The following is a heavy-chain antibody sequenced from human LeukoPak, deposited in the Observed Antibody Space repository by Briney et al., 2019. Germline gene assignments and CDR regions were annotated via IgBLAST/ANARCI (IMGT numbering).Heavy chain of an antibody. CDR2: INPSGGST. CDR1: GYTFTSYY. D-gene: IGHD2-21*02. CDR3: ARASSNCGGDCYYFDY. V-gene: IGHV1-46*03. J-gene: IGHJ4*02. Sequence: SVKVSCKASGYTFTSYYMHWVRQAPGQGLEWMGIINPSGGSTSYAQKFQGRVTMTRDTSTSTVYMDLSSLRSEDTAVYYCARASSNCGGDCYYFDYWGQGTLVTVSS.